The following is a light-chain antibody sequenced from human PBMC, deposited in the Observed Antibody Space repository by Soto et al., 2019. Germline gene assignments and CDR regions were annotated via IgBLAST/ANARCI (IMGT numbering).Light chain of an antibody. CDR2: GAS. CDR3: QQYNNWPLT. J-gene: IGKJ4*01. V-gene: IGKV3-15*01. Sequence: EIVFSQSPATVSVSPGERDTLSCRASQSVSSNLAWYQQKPGQAPRLLIYGASTRATGIPARFSGSGSGTEFTLTISSLQSEDFAVYYCQQYNNWPLTFGGGTKVDIK. CDR1: QSVSSN.